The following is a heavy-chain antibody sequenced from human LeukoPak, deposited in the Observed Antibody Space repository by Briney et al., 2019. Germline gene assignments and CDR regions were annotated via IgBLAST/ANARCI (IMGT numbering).Heavy chain of an antibody. D-gene: IGHD3-10*01. V-gene: IGHV4-61*02. CDR1: GGSISSGSYY. Sequence: PSQTLSLTCTVSGGSISSGSYYWSWIRQPAGKGLEWIGRIYTSGSTNYNPSLKSRVTISVDTSKNQFSLKLSSVTAADTAVYYCASGKLWFGELLLDYWGQGTLVTVSS. J-gene: IGHJ4*02. CDR3: ASGKLWFGELLLDY. CDR2: IYTSGST.